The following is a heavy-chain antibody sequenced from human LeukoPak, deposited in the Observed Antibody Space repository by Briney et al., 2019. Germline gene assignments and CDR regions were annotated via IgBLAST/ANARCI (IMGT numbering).Heavy chain of an antibody. CDR2: IIPIFGTA. Sequence: GASVKVSCKASGYTFTSYGISWVRQAPGQGLEWMGWIIPIFGTANYAQKFQGRVTITTDESTSTAYMELSSLRSEDTAVYYCASTVEQWLHFDYWGQGTLVTVSS. V-gene: IGHV1-69*05. CDR1: GYTFTSYG. J-gene: IGHJ4*02. D-gene: IGHD6-19*01. CDR3: ASTVEQWLHFDY.